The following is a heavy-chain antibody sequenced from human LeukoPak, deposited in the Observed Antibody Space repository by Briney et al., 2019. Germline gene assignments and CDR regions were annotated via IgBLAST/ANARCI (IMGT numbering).Heavy chain of an antibody. CDR2: IKQDGSGK. CDR1: GFTFSNFW. J-gene: IGHJ4*02. D-gene: IGHD5-24*01. V-gene: IGHV3-7*01. Sequence: GGSLRLSCAVSGFTFSNFWMSWVRQAPGRGLEWVANIKQDGSGKYYMDSVKGRFTISRDSAKNSLYLQMNSLRVEDTAVYYCARIGSRDGYTVDYWGQGTLVTVSS. CDR3: ARIGSRDGYTVDY.